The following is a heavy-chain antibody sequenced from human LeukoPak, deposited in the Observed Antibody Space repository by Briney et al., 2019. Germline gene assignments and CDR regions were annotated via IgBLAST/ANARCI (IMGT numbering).Heavy chain of an antibody. Sequence: ASVKVSCKVSGYTLTELSMHWVRQAPGKGLEWMGGFDPEDGETIYAQKFQGRVTMTEDTSTDTAYMELSSLRSEDTAVYYCAKKGVGYGDYYYFYAMDVWGQGTTVTVSS. V-gene: IGHV1-24*01. CDR2: FDPEDGET. CDR3: AKKGVGYGDYYYFYAMDV. CDR1: GYTLTELS. J-gene: IGHJ6*02. D-gene: IGHD4-17*01.